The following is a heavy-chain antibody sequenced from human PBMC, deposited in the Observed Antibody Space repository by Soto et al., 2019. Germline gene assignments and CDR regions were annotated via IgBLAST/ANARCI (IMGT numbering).Heavy chain of an antibody. J-gene: IGHJ5*02. V-gene: IGHV4-59*01. CDR3: ARGYCSSTICYIWDNWFDP. D-gene: IGHD2-2*02. CDR2: VYFSGST. CDR1: GGSISGYY. Sequence: SETLSLTCTVSGGSISGYYWSWIRQPPGKGLEWIGYVYFSGSTNYNPSLKSRVTISVDTSKNQFSLKLSSVTAADTAVYYCARGYCSSTICYIWDNWFDPWGQGTLVTVSS.